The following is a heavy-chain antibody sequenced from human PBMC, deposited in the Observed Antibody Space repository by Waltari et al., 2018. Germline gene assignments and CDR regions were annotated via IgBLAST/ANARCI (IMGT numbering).Heavy chain of an antibody. Sequence: EVQLVESGGGLVQPGGSLRLSCAASGFPFSSYAMRWVRQAPGKGLEWVSAISGSGGSTYYADSVKGRFTISRDNSKNTLYLQMNSLRAEDTAVYYCAKDRGIAVAGTASWGQGTLVTVSS. CDR1: GFPFSSYA. CDR3: AKDRGIAVAGTAS. V-gene: IGHV3-23*04. CDR2: ISGSGGST. J-gene: IGHJ5*02. D-gene: IGHD6-19*01.